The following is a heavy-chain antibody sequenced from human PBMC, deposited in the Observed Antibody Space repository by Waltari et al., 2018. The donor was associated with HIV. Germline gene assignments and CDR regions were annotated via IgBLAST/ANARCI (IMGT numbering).Heavy chain of an antibody. CDR1: GGSISSSSYY. CDR2: IYFSGST. J-gene: IGHJ5*02. V-gene: IGHV4-39*01. Sequence: LQLQESGPGLMKPSETLSLTCSVSGGSISSSSYYWGWIRQPPGKGLEWIGSIYFSGSTYYNPSLKSRVTISVDTSKNQFSLKLSSVTAADTAVFYCARRVFEGSWFDPWGQGTLVTVSS. CDR3: ARRVFEGSWFDP. D-gene: IGHD3-10*01.